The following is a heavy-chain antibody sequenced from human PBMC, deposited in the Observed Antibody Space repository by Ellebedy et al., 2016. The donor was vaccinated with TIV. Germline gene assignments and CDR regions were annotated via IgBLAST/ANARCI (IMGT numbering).Heavy chain of an antibody. CDR2: ISGNGGST. J-gene: IGHJ6*02. V-gene: IGHV3-23*01. CDR1: GFTFSMSA. CDR3: ANRGQQFVYYGMDV. D-gene: IGHD6-6*01. Sequence: GESLKISCAASGFTFSMSAMSWVRQAPGKGLEWVSAISGNGGSTYYADSVKGRFTISRDNSKNTLYLQMNSLRAEDTAIYYCANRGQQFVYYGMDVWGQGTMVTVSS.